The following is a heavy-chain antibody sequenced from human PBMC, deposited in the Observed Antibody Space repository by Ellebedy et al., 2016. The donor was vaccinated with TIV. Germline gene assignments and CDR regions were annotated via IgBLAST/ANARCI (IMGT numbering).Heavy chain of an antibody. J-gene: IGHJ4*02. Sequence: GESLKISXAASGFTFSTYTMDWVRPAPGKGLEWVSSISISSDLIFYADSVRGRVTISRDNAKNSVYLQISSLRADDTAVYYCARNVNYAHDYWGQGTLVTVSS. D-gene: IGHD1-7*01. CDR1: GFTFSTYT. V-gene: IGHV3-21*01. CDR2: ISISSDLI. CDR3: ARNVNYAHDY.